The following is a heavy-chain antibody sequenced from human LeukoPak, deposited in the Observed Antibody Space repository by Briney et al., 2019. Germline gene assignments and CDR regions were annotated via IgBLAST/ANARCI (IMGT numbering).Heavy chain of an antibody. CDR1: GFTFSSYA. CDR3: ARDGLNWNDALDY. CDR2: ISYDGSNK. V-gene: IGHV3-30-3*01. D-gene: IGHD1-1*01. J-gene: IGHJ4*02. Sequence: GRSLRLSCAASGFTFSSYATHWVRQAPGKGLEWVAVISYDGSNKYYADSVKGRFTISRDNSKNTLYLQMNSLRAEDTAVYYCARDGLNWNDALDYWGQGTLVTVSS.